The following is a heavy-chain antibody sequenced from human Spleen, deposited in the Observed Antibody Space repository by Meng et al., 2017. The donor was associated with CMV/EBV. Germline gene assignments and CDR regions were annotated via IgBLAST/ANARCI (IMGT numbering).Heavy chain of an antibody. CDR3: ARAGGIYDSPDV. CDR2: IKQDGSEK. J-gene: IGHJ6*02. Sequence: GGSLRLSCAASGFTFNTYWMHWVRQAPGKGLEWVANIKQDGSEKYYVYSVKGRFTISRDNAKNSLYLQMNRLSAEDTAVYYCARAGGIYDSPDVWGQGTTVTVSS. V-gene: IGHV3-7*01. CDR1: GFTFNTYW. D-gene: IGHD3-3*01.